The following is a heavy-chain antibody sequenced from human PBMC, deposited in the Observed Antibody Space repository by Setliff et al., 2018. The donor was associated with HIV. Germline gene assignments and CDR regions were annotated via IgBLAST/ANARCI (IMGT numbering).Heavy chain of an antibody. CDR3: ARDNSYYYGSGSHYWYGMDV. CDR2: IYITGST. J-gene: IGHJ6*01. V-gene: IGHV4-61*09. D-gene: IGHD3-10*01. CDR1: GGSINRGTYY. Sequence: SETLSLTCSVSGGSINRGTYYWTWIRQSAGKGLEWIGHIYITGSTNYNPSLKSRVTIPEATSKNQFSLKLSSVTAADTAVYYCARDNSYYYGSGSHYWYGMDVWGQGTTVTVSS.